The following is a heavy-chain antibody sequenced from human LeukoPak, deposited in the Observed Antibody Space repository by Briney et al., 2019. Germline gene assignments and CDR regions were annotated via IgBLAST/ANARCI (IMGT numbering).Heavy chain of an antibody. CDR3: ARDLEQQLTNFDY. D-gene: IGHD6-13*01. CDR2: ISYDGSNK. J-gene: IGHJ4*02. CDR1: GFTVSSNY. V-gene: IGHV3-30*03. Sequence: GGSLRLSCAASGFTVSSNYMSWVRQAPGKGLEWVAVISYDGSNKYYADSVKGRFTISRDNSKNTLYLQMNSLRAEDTAVYYCARDLEQQLTNFDYWGQGTLVTVSS.